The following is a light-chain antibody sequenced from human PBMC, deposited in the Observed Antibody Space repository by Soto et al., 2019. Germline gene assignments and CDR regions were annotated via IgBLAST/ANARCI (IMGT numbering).Light chain of an antibody. V-gene: IGKV1-39*01. CDR1: QNIGKF. CDR2: ATS. J-gene: IGKJ4*01. Sequence: DIQMTQSPSSLSASVGDRVTITCRPSQNIGKFLTWYQQSPGKAPTALIHATSTLQSGVSSRFSGSGSDTDFTLTITSLRPEDFATYFCQQSFSSPLTFGVGTKVEL. CDR3: QQSFSSPLT.